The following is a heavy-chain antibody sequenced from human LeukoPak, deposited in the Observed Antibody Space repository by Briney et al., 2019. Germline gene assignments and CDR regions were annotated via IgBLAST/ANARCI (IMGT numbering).Heavy chain of an antibody. CDR1: GGSISSGTYY. D-gene: IGHD3-10*01. J-gene: IGHJ4*02. V-gene: IGHV4-39*07. CDR3: ARGRFGELFVSGPFDY. CDR2: IYYSGST. Sequence: PSETLSLTCTVSGGSISSGTYYWGWIRQPPGKGLEWIGSIYYSGSTYYNPSPKSRVTISVDTSKNQFSLKLSSVTAADTAVYYCARGRFGELFVSGPFDYWGQGTLVTVSS.